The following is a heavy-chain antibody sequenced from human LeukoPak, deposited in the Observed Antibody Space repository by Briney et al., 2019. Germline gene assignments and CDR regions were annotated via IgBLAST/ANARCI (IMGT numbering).Heavy chain of an antibody. Sequence: GGSLRLSCAASGFTFSSYGVHWVRQAPGKGLEWVAVIWYDGSNKYYADSVKGRFTISRDNSKNTLYLQMNSLRAEDTAVYYCARPLGLFLYYYGMDVWGQGTTVTVSS. CDR3: ARPLGLFLYYYGMDV. D-gene: IGHD3-22*01. J-gene: IGHJ6*02. CDR2: IWYDGSNK. CDR1: GFTFSSYG. V-gene: IGHV3-33*01.